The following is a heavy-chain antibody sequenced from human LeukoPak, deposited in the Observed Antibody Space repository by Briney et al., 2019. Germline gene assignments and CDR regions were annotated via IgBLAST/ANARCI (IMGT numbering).Heavy chain of an antibody. CDR3: ARDGYSSSRYTYFDY. CDR1: GGSISSGGYY. Sequence: SQTLSLTCTVSGGSISSGGYYWSWIRQPPGKGPEWIGYIYHSGSTYYNPSLKSRVTISVDRSKNQFSLKLSSVTAADTAVYYCARDGYSSSRYTYFDYWGQGTLVTVSS. CDR2: IYHSGST. D-gene: IGHD6-13*01. J-gene: IGHJ4*02. V-gene: IGHV4-30-2*01.